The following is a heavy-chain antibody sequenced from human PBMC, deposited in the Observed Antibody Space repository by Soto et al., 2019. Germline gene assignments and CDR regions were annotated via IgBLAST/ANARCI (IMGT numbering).Heavy chain of an antibody. Sequence: EVQVVDSGGGLVQPGGSLRLSCAASGFIFTNYWMTWVRQAPGKGLEWVAIIKYDGNEKYYVDPVRGRFTISRDNAKNSVYLQMNSLRAEDTAVYFXARVKYYDRNFDYWGQGTLVTVSS. D-gene: IGHD3-16*01. V-gene: IGHV3-7*05. CDR2: IKYDGNEK. CDR3: ARVKYYDRNFDY. CDR1: GFIFTNYW. J-gene: IGHJ4*02.